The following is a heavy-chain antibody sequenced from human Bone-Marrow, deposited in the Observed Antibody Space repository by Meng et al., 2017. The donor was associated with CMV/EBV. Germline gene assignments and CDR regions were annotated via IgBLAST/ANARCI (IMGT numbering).Heavy chain of an antibody. CDR2: ISAYNGNT. D-gene: IGHD1-1*01. CDR1: GYTFTAHY. CDR3: ARDTLNWNFDY. Sequence: ASVKVSCKASGYTFTAHYFHWVRQAPGQGLEWMGWISAYNGNTNYAQKLQDRVTMTTDTSTSTAYLSLRSLRSDDTAIYYCARDTLNWNFDYWGQGTPVTVSS. J-gene: IGHJ4*02. V-gene: IGHV1-18*04.